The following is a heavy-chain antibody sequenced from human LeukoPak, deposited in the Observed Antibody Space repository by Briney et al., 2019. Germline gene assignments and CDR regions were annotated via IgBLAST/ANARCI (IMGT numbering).Heavy chain of an antibody. CDR2: INHSGST. CDR3: ARARETVPAAMLDY. CDR1: GGSFSGYY. J-gene: IGHJ4*02. D-gene: IGHD2-2*01. Sequence: SETLSLTCAVYGGSFSGYYWSWFRQPPRKGPDSIGEINHSGSTNYHPSLESRVTISVDTSKNQFSLKLSSVTAADTAVYYCARARETVPAAMLDYWGQGTLVTVSS. V-gene: IGHV4-34*01.